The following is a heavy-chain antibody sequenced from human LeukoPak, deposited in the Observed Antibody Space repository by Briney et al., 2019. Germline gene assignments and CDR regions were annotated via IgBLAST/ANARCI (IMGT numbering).Heavy chain of an antibody. CDR3: ARGGVGATNYFDY. D-gene: IGHD1-26*01. J-gene: IGHJ4*02. CDR1: GGSLRSYY. V-gene: IGHV4-59*01. Sequence: PSETLPLTCTVSGGSLRSYYWSWIRQPPGKGLEWIGYISYSGTTNYNPSLKSRVTISVDTSKNQFSLKLSSVTAADTAVYYCARGGVGATNYFDYWGQGTLVTVSS. CDR2: ISYSGTT.